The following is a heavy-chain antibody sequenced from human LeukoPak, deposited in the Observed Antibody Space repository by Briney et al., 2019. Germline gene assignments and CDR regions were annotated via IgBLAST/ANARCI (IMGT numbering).Heavy chain of an antibody. CDR1: GFTFSSYA. J-gene: IGHJ4*02. V-gene: IGHV3-30-3*01. D-gene: IGHD4-17*01. Sequence: GGSLRLSCAASGFTFSSYAMHWVRQAPGKGLEWVAVISYDGSNKYYADSVKGRFTISRDNSKNTLYLQMNSLRAEDTAVYYCARDRDYGAFDYWGQGTLVTVSS. CDR2: ISYDGSNK. CDR3: ARDRDYGAFDY.